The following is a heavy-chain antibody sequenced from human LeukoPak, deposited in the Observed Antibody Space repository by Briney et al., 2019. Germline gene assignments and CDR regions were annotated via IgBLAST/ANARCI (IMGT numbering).Heavy chain of an antibody. CDR1: GFTFSSYS. J-gene: IGHJ4*02. CDR3: AGRRTTGTAAQDY. Sequence: PGGSLRLSCAASGFTFSSYSMDWVRQAPGKGLEWVSYISSSSSYIYYADSVKGRFTISRDNAKNSLYLQLNTLSAEDTAVYYCAGRRTTGTAAQDYWGQGTLVTVSS. D-gene: IGHD1-1*01. V-gene: IGHV3-21*01. CDR2: ISSSSSYI.